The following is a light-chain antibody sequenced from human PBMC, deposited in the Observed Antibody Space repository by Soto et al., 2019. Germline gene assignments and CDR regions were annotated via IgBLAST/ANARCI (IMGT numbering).Light chain of an antibody. J-gene: IGKJ1*01. V-gene: IGKV1-5*01. CDR3: QQYNSLT. Sequence: DIQMTQSPSTLSASVGDRVTITCRASQSISSWLAWYQQKPGRAPKVLIYDASNLESGVPSRFSGSGSGTEFTLTISSLQPDDLATYYCQQYNSLTFGQGTKVEIK. CDR1: QSISSW. CDR2: DAS.